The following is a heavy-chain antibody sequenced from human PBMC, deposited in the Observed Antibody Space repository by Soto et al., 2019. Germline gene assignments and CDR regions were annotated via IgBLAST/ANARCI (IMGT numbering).Heavy chain of an antibody. V-gene: IGHV4-34*01. CDR2: INHSGST. CDR3: ARGSAMGWFDH. D-gene: IGHD5-18*01. J-gene: IGHJ5*02. CDR1: GGSFSGYY. Sequence: QVQLQQWGAGLLKPSETLSLTCAVYGGSFSGYYWSWIRQPPGKGLELIGEINHSGSTNYNPSLNSRVTLSVDTSKNQFPLNLSSVTAADTAVYYCARGSAMGWFDHWGKGTLFPVSS.